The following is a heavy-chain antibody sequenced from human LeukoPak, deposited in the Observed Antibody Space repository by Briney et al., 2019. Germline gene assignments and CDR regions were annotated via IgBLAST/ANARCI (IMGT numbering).Heavy chain of an antibody. Sequence: GGSLRLSCAASGFTFSSYAMTWVRQAPGKGLEWVSSIGGSGGNTYYADSVKGRFTISRDNSKNTLYLRLKSLRAEDTAVYYCAKSNGYGLIDIWGQGTMVTVSS. CDR2: IGGSGGNT. V-gene: IGHV3-23*01. D-gene: IGHD3-22*01. J-gene: IGHJ3*02. CDR3: AKSNGYGLIDI. CDR1: GFTFSSYA.